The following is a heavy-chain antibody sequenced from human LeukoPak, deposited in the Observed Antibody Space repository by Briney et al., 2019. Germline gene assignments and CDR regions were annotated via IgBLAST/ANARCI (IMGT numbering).Heavy chain of an antibody. J-gene: IGHJ4*02. Sequence: GGSLRLSRAASGFTVSSNYMSWVRQAPGKGLEWVSVIYSGGSTYYADSVKGRFTISRDNSKNTLYLQMNSLRAEDTAVYYCARGGEEADYDFWSGYFSYWGQGTLVTVSS. CDR3: ARGGEEADYDFWSGYFSY. CDR1: GFTVSSNY. CDR2: IYSGGST. D-gene: IGHD3-3*01. V-gene: IGHV3-53*01.